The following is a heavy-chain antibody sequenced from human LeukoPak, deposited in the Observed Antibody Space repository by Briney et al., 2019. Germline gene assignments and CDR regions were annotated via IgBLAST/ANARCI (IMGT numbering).Heavy chain of an antibody. CDR1: GFTFDDYT. D-gene: IGHD6-25*01. V-gene: IGHV3-43*01. CDR3: AGEGIGAAPSY. J-gene: IGHJ4*02. CDR2: ISWDGGST. Sequence: WGSLRLSCAASGFTFDDYTMHWVRQAPGKGLEWVSLISWDGGSTYYADSVKGRFTISRDNSKNSLYLQMNSLRTEDTALYYCAGEGIGAAPSYWGQGTLVTVSS.